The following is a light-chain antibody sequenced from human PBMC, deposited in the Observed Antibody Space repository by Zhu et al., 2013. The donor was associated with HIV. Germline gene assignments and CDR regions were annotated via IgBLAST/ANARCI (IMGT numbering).Light chain of an antibody. CDR3: QQSFSTPYT. J-gene: IGKJ2*01. CDR1: QAVSSA. Sequence: AIQLTQSPSSLSASVGDRVTITCRASQAVSSALAWYQQKPGRPPKVLIYDVSNLEPGVPSRFSGSGSGTEFTLTISSLQPEDFATYHCQQSFSTPYTFAQGTKLEI. V-gene: IGKV1-13*02. CDR2: DVS.